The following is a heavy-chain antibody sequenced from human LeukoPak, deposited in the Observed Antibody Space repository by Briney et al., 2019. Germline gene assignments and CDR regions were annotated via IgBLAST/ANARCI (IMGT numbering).Heavy chain of an antibody. CDR1: GFTFSSYW. V-gene: IGHV3-74*01. Sequence: GGSLRLSCAASGFTFSSYWMHWVRQAPGKGLVRVSRINSDGSDTIYADSVKGRFTISRDNAKNTLYLQMNSLRAEDTAVYYCALSREAAGTVFDDWGQGTLVTLSS. D-gene: IGHD6-13*01. CDR2: INSDGSDT. J-gene: IGHJ4*02. CDR3: ALSREAAGTVFDD.